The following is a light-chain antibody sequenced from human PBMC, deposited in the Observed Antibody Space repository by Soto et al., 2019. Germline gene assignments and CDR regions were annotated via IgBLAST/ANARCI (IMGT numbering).Light chain of an antibody. CDR3: QQVKTYPRT. J-gene: IGKJ4*01. CDR2: EES. V-gene: IGKV1-9*01. Sequence: EIELTQSPSSLSASVGDRVTITCRTSHSFSRFLNWYQQKPGQAPKLLIYEESTLHSGVPSRFSGRKSGTQFTLTIDSLQPEDFATYYCQQVKTYPRTFGGGTKVEIK. CDR1: HSFSRF.